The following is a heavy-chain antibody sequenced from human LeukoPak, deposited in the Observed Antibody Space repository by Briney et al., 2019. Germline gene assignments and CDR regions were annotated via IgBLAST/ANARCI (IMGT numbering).Heavy chain of an antibody. CDR2: ISGSGDTT. D-gene: IGHD3-9*01. CDR3: AKFYDILTGYIDY. CDR1: GFTFSRFA. J-gene: IGHJ4*02. Sequence: PGGSLRLSCAASGFTFSRFAMSWGRQAPGKGLEWVSTISGSGDTTYYADSVKGRFTISRDNSKNTLYLLMNSLRAEDTAVYYCAKFYDILTGYIDYWGQGTLVTVSS. V-gene: IGHV3-23*01.